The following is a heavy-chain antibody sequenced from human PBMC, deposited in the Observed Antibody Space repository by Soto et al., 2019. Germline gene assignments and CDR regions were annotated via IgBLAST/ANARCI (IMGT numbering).Heavy chain of an antibody. CDR2: IYHSEST. D-gene: IGHD3-22*01. V-gene: IGHV4-30-2*02. CDR1: GGSISSGGYS. CDR3: ARHVMDYYDSSGYQGDAFDI. J-gene: IGHJ3*02. Sequence: SETLSLTCAVSGGSISSGGYSWSWIRQPPGKGLEWIGYIYHSESTYYNPSLKSRVTISADTSKNQVSLKVNSVTAADTAVYYCARHVMDYYDSSGYQGDAFDIWGQGTMVTVSS.